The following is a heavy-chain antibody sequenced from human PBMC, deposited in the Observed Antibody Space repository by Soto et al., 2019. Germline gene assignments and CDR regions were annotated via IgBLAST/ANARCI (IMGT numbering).Heavy chain of an antibody. J-gene: IGHJ3*01. CDR3: ARDGFLLPVLRGT. V-gene: IGHV3-66*01. CDR1: GFTVSSNY. Sequence: GGSLRLSCAASGFTVSSNYMSWVRQAPGKGLEWVSVIYSGGSTYYADSVKGRFTISRDNSKNTLYLQMNSLRAEDTAVYYCARDGFLLPVLRGTWGQGTMVTVSS. D-gene: IGHD2-15*01. CDR2: IYSGGST.